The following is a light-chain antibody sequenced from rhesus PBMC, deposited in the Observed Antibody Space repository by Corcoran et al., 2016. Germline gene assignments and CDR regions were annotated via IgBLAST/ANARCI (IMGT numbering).Light chain of an antibody. CDR2: YAN. V-gene: IGKV1-32*03. CDR1: PGISSY. Sequence: DIQMSQSPSSLSASVGDRVTITCRASPGISSYLNWYQQKPGQAPQLLLYYANSLASGVSYMRSGSGSWTDDTLPISILQPEDSATYYCQQGYSTPYSFGQGTKVEIK. J-gene: IGKJ2*01. CDR3: QQGYSTPYS.